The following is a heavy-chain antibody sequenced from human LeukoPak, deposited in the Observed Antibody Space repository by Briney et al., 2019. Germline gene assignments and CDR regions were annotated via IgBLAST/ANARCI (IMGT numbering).Heavy chain of an antibody. J-gene: IGHJ4*02. CDR2: ISASGGGT. D-gene: IGHD2-2*01. CDR1: GFTFSSYA. Sequence: PGGSLRLSCAASGFTFSSYAMTWVRQAPGKGLEWVSVISASGGGTSYADSVKGRITISRDNSKKMLYLQINSLSVEDTAVYYCAKGRSTSWKASYSFDYWGQGTQLTVSS. V-gene: IGHV3-23*01. CDR3: AKGRSTSWKASYSFDY.